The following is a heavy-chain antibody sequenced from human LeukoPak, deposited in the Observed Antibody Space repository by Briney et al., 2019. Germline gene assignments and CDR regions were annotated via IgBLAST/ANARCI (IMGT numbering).Heavy chain of an antibody. V-gene: IGHV4-34*01. CDR1: GGSFSGYY. Sequence: SETLSLTCAVYGGSFSGYYWSWIRQPPGKGLEWIGEINHSGSTNYNPSLKSRVTISVDTSKNQFSLKLSSVTAADTAVYYCARGARRYCSSTSCSSPLPYWGQGTLVTVSP. J-gene: IGHJ4*02. D-gene: IGHD2-2*01. CDR3: ARGARRYCSSTSCSSPLPY. CDR2: INHSGST.